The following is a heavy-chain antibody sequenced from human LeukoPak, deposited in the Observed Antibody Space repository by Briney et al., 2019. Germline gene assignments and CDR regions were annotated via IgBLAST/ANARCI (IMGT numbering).Heavy chain of an antibody. J-gene: IGHJ4*02. D-gene: IGHD3-22*01. V-gene: IGHV1-3*01. Sequence: ASVKVSCKASGYTFTSYGISWVRQAPGQRLEWMGWINAGNGNTKYSQKFQGRVTITRDTSASTAYMGLSSLRSEDTAVYYCASGDYYDSSGYLRDWGQGTLVTVSS. CDR2: INAGNGNT. CDR1: GYTFTSYG. CDR3: ASGDYYDSSGYLRD.